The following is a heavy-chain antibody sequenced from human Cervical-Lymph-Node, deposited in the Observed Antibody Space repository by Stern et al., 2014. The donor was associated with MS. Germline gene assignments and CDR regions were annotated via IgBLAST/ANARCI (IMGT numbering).Heavy chain of an antibody. CDR2: IKEDGSEK. Sequence: VQLVESGGGLVQPGGSLRLSCAASGFTFSAYWMSWVRQAPGKGLEWVANIKEDGSEKYYVDSVKGRFTISRDNAKNSLYLQMNSLRADDTAVFYCARDPYCTSSTCYKMLDYWGQGTLVSVSS. D-gene: IGHD2-2*01. J-gene: IGHJ4*02. V-gene: IGHV3-7*01. CDR3: ARDPYCTSSTCYKMLDY. CDR1: GFTFSAYW.